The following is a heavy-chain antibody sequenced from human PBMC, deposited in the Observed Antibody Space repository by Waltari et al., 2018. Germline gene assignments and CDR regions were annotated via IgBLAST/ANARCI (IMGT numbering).Heavy chain of an antibody. V-gene: IGHV4-4*02. Sequence: QVQLQESGPGLVKPSGTLSLTCTVSGDSISNNFFWSWVRQSPGKGLEWIGQVHQSGGSNYKPSLESRVTVSMDTSKNQFSLRVTSVTAADTAIYYCASDRGRGLYLDSWGQGTLVTVSP. CDR1: GDSISNNFF. D-gene: IGHD2-15*01. J-gene: IGHJ4*02. CDR3: ASDRGRGLYLDS. CDR2: VHQSGGS.